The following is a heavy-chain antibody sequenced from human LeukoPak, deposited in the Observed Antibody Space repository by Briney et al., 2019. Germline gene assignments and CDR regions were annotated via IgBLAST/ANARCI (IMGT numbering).Heavy chain of an antibody. CDR3: ARRAPSQIWSDP. Sequence: GESLKISCKGSGYSFTSYWIGWGRQSPGKGLGLMGIIYPGDSDTRYSPSFQGQVTISADKSISTAYLQWSSLKASDAAMYYCARRAPSQIWSDPWGQGTLVTVSS. CDR1: GYSFTSYW. V-gene: IGHV5-51*01. CDR2: IYPGDSDT. J-gene: IGHJ5*02.